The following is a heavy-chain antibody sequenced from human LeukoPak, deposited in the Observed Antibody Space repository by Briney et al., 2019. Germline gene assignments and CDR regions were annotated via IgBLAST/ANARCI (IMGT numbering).Heavy chain of an antibody. J-gene: IGHJ4*02. CDR1: SGSISSYY. D-gene: IGHD1-1*01. CDR3: ARKNGYFDY. V-gene: IGHV4-59*01. CDR2: IYYSGST. Sequence: SETLSLTCTVSSGSISSYYWSWIRQPPGRGLEWIGYIYYSGSTTYNPSLKSRVTISVDTSKNQFSLQLSSVTAADTAVYYCARKNGYFDYWGRGTLVTVSS.